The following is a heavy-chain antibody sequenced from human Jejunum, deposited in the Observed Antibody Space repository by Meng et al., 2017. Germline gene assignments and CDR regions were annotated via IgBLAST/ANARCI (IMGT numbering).Heavy chain of an antibody. V-gene: IGHV3-30*01. J-gene: IGHJ4*02. CDR2: ISYDGSNN. CDR3: VYGPDY. D-gene: IGHD2/OR15-2a*01. Sequence: EQLGESGGGAVQPGRSLILSCTASGVTFRSFAMQWVRQTPGKGLAWVAVISYDGSNNYYADAAMGRFTISRDNSKNSLYLEMNSLRPEDTAVYYCVYGPDYWGQGTLVTVSS. CDR1: GVTFRSFA.